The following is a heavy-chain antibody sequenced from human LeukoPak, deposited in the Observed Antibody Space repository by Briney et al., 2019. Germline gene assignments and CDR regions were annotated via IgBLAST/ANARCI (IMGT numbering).Heavy chain of an antibody. Sequence: GASVKVSCKASGYTFTGYYMHWVRQAPGQGLEWMGWINPNSGGTNYAQKFQGRVTMTRDTSISTAYMELSRLRSDDTAVYYCARATFLRRKVRGVIGYWGQGTLVTVSS. CDR2: INPNSGGT. V-gene: IGHV1-2*02. CDR1: GYTFTGYY. D-gene: IGHD3-10*01. J-gene: IGHJ4*02. CDR3: ARATFLRRKVRGVIGY.